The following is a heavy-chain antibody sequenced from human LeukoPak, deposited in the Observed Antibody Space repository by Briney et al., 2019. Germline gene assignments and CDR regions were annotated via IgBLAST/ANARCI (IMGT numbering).Heavy chain of an antibody. J-gene: IGHJ3*02. CDR2: IYYSGST. CDR1: GGSISSSGYY. V-gene: IGHV4-39*01. D-gene: IGHD2-2*01. CDR3: AVYCSSTSCYARRAFDI. Sequence: SETLSLTCTASGGSISSSGYYWGWIRQPPGKGLEWIGSIYYSGSTYDNPSLKSRVTISEDTSKNQFSLKLSSVTAADTAVYYCAVYCSSTSCYARRAFDIWGQGTTVTVSS.